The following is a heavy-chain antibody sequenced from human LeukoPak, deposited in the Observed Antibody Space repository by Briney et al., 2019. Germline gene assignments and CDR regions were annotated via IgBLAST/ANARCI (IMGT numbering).Heavy chain of an antibody. D-gene: IGHD5-18*01. Sequence: PGGSVRLFCAPSRIIYSNYSIHWLPQATGEAREGVSYITRSERTIYYADSVKGRFTISRDNAKNSLYLQMNSLRAEDTAVYYCTRGSGYSYGYRPPFYYYMDVWGKGTTVTVSS. CDR3: TRGSGYSYGYRPPFYYYMDV. J-gene: IGHJ6*03. CDR1: RIIYSNYS. V-gene: IGHV3-48*01. CDR2: ITRSERTI.